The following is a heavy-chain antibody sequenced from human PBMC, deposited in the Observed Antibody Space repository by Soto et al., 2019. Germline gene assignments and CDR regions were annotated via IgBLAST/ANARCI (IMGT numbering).Heavy chain of an antibody. J-gene: IGHJ4*02. CDR1: GGSFSGYY. D-gene: IGHD5-18*01. CDR3: ERGGYSYGLDY. V-gene: IGHV4-34*01. Sequence: SETLSLTCAVYGGSFSGYYWSWIRQPPGKGLEWIGEINHSGSTNYNPSLKSRVTISVDTSKNQFSLKLSSVTAADAAVYYCERGGYSYGLDYWGQGTLVTVYS. CDR2: INHSGST.